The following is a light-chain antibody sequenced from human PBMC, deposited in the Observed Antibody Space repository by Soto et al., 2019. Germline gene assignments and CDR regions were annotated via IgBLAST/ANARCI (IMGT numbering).Light chain of an antibody. J-gene: IGLJ2*01. CDR2: DVS. Sequence: QSALTQPASVSGSPGQSITISCTGTSSDVGGYNYVSWYQRHPGKAPKLMIYDVSNRPSGVSNRFSGSKSDNTASLTISGLQAEDEADYYCSSYTSSSTLEVFGGGTKLTVL. CDR3: SSYTSSSTLEV. V-gene: IGLV2-14*01. CDR1: SSDVGGYNY.